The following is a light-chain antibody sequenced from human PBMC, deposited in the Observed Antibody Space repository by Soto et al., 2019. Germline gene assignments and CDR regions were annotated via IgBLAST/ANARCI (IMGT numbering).Light chain of an antibody. J-gene: IGKJ5*01. CDR3: QQFNSYPIT. CDR2: KAS. Sequence: DVQMTQSPSSLSAFVGDTVTITCRASQGISNYLSWFQQRPGKAPKSLIYKASTLKSGVPSRFSGSGSGTEFTLTISSLQPDDFATYYCQQFNSYPITFGQGTRLENK. V-gene: IGKV1-16*01. CDR1: QGISNY.